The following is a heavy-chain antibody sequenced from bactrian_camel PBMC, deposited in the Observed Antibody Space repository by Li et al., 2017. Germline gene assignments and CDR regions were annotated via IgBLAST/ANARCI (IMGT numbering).Heavy chain of an antibody. CDR3: YTGYSDSVY. CDR1: RFFPC. V-gene: IGHV3S2*01. Sequence: VQLVESGGGSVRAGGSLTLYCAASRFFPCMGWFRQAPGKGLEWVSSVRSDRSKIYYSDSVKGRFTISADNATNTVFLQMNSLRSEDTGLYYCYTGYSDSVYWGQGTQVTVS. D-gene: IGHD2*01. J-gene: IGHJ4*01. CDR2: VRSDRSKI.